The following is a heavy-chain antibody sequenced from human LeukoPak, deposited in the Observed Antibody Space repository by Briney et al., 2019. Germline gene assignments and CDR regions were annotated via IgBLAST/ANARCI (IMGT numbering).Heavy chain of an antibody. Sequence: PSETLSLTCTVSGGSISSGSDYWSWVRQPAGKGLEWFGRIYTSGSSNYNPSLKSRVTISVDTSKNQFSLKLRSVTAADTAVYYCATYYGSGSPGGWFDPWSQGTLVTVSS. CDR3: ATYYGSGSPGGWFDP. D-gene: IGHD3-10*01. CDR2: IYTSGSS. CDR1: GGSISSGSDY. J-gene: IGHJ5*02. V-gene: IGHV4-61*02.